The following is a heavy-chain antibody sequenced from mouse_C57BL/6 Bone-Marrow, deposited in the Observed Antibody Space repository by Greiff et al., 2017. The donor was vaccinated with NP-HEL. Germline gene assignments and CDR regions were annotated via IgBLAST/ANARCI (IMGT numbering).Heavy chain of an antibody. CDR1: GFSLSTFGMG. D-gene: IGHD2-1*01. J-gene: IGHJ1*03. CDR2: IWWDDDK. V-gene: IGHV8-8*01. CDR3: ARIEVYGNYPYWYFDV. Sequence: QVTLKESGPGILQPSQTLSLTCSFSGFSLSTFGMGVGWIRQPSGMGLEWLAHIWWDDDKYYNPALKSRLTISKDTSKNQVFLKIANVDTADTATYYCARIEVYGNYPYWYFDVWGTGTTVTVSS.